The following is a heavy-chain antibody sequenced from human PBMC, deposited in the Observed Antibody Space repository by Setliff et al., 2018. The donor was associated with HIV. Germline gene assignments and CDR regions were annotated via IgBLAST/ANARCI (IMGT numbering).Heavy chain of an antibody. V-gene: IGHV4-39*01. D-gene: IGHD1-26*01. CDR2: ITYSGSA. CDR3: ATSRVGSYPLDY. J-gene: IGHJ4*02. Sequence: SETLSLTCTVSGESISGSSYSWGWIRQPPGKGPEWIGSITYSGSARYNPSLKSRVAISVDMSKNQFSLRVTSLTAADTAVYYCATSRVGSYPLDYWGRGTLVTVSS. CDR1: GESISGSSYS.